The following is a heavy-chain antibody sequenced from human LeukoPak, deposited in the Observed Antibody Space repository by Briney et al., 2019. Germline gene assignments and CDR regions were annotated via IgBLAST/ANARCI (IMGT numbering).Heavy chain of an antibody. D-gene: IGHD5-18*01. V-gene: IGHV4-39*01. CDR1: GGSISTGSYF. J-gene: IGHJ4*02. CDR2: IYYSGST. CDR3: ARQGYSSGYYFDS. Sequence: SETLSLTCTVSGGSISTGSYFWGWIRQPPGKGLEWIGSIYYSGSTYYSPSLKSRVTISVDTSRNQFSLELRTVTAADTAVYYCARQGYSSGYYFDSWGQGTLVTVSS.